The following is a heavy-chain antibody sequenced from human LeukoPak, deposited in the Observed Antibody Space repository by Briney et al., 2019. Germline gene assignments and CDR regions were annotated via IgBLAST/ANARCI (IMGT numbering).Heavy chain of an antibody. V-gene: IGHV4-59*01. CDR3: AREDYYYYYMDV. CDR1: GGSISSYY. Sequence: SETLSLTCTVSGGSISSYYWSWIRQPPGKGLEWIGYIYYSGSTNYNPSLKSRVTISVDTSKNQFSLKLSSVTAADTAVYCCAREDYYYYYMDVWGKGTTVTISS. J-gene: IGHJ6*03. CDR2: IYYSGST.